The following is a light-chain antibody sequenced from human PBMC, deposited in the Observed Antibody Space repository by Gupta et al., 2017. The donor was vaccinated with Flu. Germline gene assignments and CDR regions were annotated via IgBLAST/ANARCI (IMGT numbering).Light chain of an antibody. CDR1: QSVSTN. Sequence: ETVLTQSPATLSVSPGERVDLRCRASQSVSTNLACYQQKPGPAPRLLIYGAATRATGVPARFSGSGSWREFTLTISSLQSEDVAVNYCQQYNKGLVVTFGGGTKVEIK. J-gene: IGKJ4*01. V-gene: IGKV3-15*01. CDR3: QQYNKGLVVT. CDR2: GAA.